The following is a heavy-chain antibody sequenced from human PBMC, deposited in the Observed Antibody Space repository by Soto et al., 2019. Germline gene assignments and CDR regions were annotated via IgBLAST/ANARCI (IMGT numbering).Heavy chain of an antibody. Sequence: PGESLKISCKGSGYSFTNYWIGWVRQMPGKGLEWMGIIYPGDSDTSYSPSFRGQVTISADKSISTAYLQWGSLKASDTAMYYCTRVWQQVPGDYYYGMDVWGQGTTVTVSS. D-gene: IGHD6-13*01. V-gene: IGHV5-51*01. J-gene: IGHJ6*02. CDR3: TRVWQQVPGDYYYGMDV. CDR1: GYSFTNYW. CDR2: IYPGDSDT.